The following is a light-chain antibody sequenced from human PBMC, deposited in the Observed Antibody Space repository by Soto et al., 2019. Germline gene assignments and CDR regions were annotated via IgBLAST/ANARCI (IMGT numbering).Light chain of an antibody. V-gene: IGLV3-9*01. Sequence: SYELTQPLSVSVALGQTARITCGGNNIGGKNVHWYQLNPGQAPVLVIYRDFNRPSGIPERFSGSNSGNTATLAISGAQAEDDADYYCQVWDSSTVVFGGGTKLTVL. CDR2: RDF. CDR3: QVWDSSTVV. CDR1: NIGGKN. J-gene: IGLJ3*02.